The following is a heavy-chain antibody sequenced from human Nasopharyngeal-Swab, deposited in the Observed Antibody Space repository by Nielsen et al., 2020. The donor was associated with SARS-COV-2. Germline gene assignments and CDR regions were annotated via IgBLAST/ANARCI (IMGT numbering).Heavy chain of an antibody. V-gene: IGHV4-59*12. CDR2: IYYSGST. CDR1: GGSISSYY. D-gene: IGHD1-7*01. Sequence: SETLSLTCTVSGGSISSYYWSWIRQPPGKGLEWIGYIYYSGSTNYNPSLKSRVTISVDTSKNQFSLKLSSVTATDTAVYYCARDRGYNWNYLRYWYFDLWGRGTLVTVSS. CDR3: ARDRGYNWNYLRYWYFDL. J-gene: IGHJ2*01.